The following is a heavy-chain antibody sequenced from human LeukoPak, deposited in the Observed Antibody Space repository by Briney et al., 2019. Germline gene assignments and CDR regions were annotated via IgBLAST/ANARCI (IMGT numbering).Heavy chain of an antibody. D-gene: IGHD3-10*01. J-gene: IGHJ4*02. Sequence: GRSLRLSCAASGFTFSSYAMHWVRQAPGKGLEWVAVISYDGSNKYYADSVKGRFTISRDNSKNTPYLQMNSLRAEDTAVYYCANSAPAVDYWGQGTLVTVSS. CDR2: ISYDGSNK. CDR3: ANSAPAVDY. V-gene: IGHV3-30-3*01. CDR1: GFTFSSYA.